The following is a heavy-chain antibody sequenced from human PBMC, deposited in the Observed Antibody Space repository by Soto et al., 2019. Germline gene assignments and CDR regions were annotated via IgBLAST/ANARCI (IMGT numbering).Heavy chain of an antibody. CDR3: ARDLATYCCSTSCYRTPDVFRYFCWSHPDYGMDV. D-gene: IGHD2-2*01. V-gene: IGHV1-46*01. CDR1: GYTFTSYY. Sequence: ASVKVSCKASGYTFTSYYMHWVRQAPGQGLERMGIINPSGGSTSYAQKFQGRVTMTRDTSTSTVYMELSSLRSEDTAVDYCARDLATYCCSTSCYRTPDVFRYFCWSHPDYGMDVWGQGTSVTVSS. CDR2: INPSGGST. J-gene: IGHJ6*02.